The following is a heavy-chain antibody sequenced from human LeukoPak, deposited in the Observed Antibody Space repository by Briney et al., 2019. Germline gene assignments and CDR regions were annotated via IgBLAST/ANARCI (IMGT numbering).Heavy chain of an antibody. D-gene: IGHD4-11*01. J-gene: IGHJ4*02. CDR1: GFTFSSYT. CDR2: ISYDGSNK. CDR3: AREATVTPGYFDY. V-gene: IGHV3-30-3*01. Sequence: GRSLRLSCAASGFTFSSYTMHWVRQAPGKGLEWVAVISYDGSNKYYADSVKGRFTISRDNSKNTLYLQMNSLRAEDTAVYYCAREATVTPGYFDYWGQVTLVTVSS.